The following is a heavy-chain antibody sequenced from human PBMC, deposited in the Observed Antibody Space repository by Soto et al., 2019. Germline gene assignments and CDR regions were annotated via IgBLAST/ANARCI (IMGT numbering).Heavy chain of an antibody. J-gene: IGHJ5*02. D-gene: IGHD1-26*01. Sequence: ASETLSLTCAVYGGSFSGYSWNWIRQSPGKGLEWIGFVYYTGTTKYNPSLKGRVTISVDTSNNEFSLKLTSVTTADTAFYFCARDFAGRGPFDPWGQGTLVTVSS. V-gene: IGHV4-59*01. CDR3: ARDFAGRGPFDP. CDR2: VYYTGTT. CDR1: GGSFSGYS.